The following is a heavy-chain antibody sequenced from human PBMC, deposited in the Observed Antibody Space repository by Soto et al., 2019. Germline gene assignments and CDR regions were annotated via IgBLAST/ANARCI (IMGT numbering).Heavy chain of an antibody. Sequence: SETLSLTCTVSGGSISSGGYYWSWIRQHPGKGLEWIGYIYYSGSTYYNPSLKSRVTISVDTSKNQFSLKLSSVTAADTAVYYCATNRPRMVRGGGRNNWFDPWGQGTLVTVSS. CDR3: ATNRPRMVRGGGRNNWFDP. CDR2: IYYSGST. CDR1: GGSISSGGYY. V-gene: IGHV4-31*03. D-gene: IGHD3-10*01. J-gene: IGHJ5*02.